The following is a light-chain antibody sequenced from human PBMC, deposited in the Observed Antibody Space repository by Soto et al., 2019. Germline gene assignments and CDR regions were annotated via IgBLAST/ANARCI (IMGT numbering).Light chain of an antibody. V-gene: IGKV3-15*01. CDR3: HKYNHWLTWT. CDR2: SAS. CDR1: QSVSSK. J-gene: IGKJ1*01. Sequence: EIVMTQSPATLSLSPGQRATLSCRASQSVSSKLALYQQRPGQAPRLLIYSASTRATGIPARFSGSGSGTEFTLNISSLQYEDFAVYYCHKYNHWLTWTFGQGTKVEIK.